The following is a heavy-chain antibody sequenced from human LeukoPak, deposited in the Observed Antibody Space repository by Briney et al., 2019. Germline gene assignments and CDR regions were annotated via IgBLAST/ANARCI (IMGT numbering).Heavy chain of an antibody. CDR1: GGSISSGNYY. V-gene: IGHV4-39*02. CDR3: ARGPTYQPIDS. CDR2: IHYSGTT. D-gene: IGHD2-2*01. J-gene: IGHJ4*02. Sequence: PSETLSLTCTVSGGSISSGNYYWGWIRQPPGKGLDWIASIHYSGTTYYNPSLKSRVTISVDTSKNHFSLKLSSVTAADTAVCYCARGPTYQPIDSWGQGTLVTVSS.